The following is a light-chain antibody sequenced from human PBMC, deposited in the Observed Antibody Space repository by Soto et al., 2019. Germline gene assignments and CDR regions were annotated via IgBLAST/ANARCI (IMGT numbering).Light chain of an antibody. J-gene: IGKJ1*01. CDR2: GAS. V-gene: IGKV3-20*01. CDR3: QQYGSSPSWT. CDR1: QSVSSSY. Sequence: EIVLTQFPGTLSLSPGERATLSCRASQSVSSSYLAWYQQKPGQAPRLLIYGASSRATGIPDRFSGSGSGTDFTLTISRLEPEDFAVYSCQQYGSSPSWTFGQGTKVEIK.